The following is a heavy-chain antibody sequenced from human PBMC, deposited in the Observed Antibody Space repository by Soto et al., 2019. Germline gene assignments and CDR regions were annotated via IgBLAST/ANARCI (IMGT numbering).Heavy chain of an antibody. CDR3: ARTVTGDY. CDR2: ISGSGGST. J-gene: IGHJ4*02. D-gene: IGHD4-17*01. V-gene: IGHV3-23*01. Sequence: EVQLLESGGGLVQPGGSLRLSCAASGFTFSSYAMMWVRQAPGKGLEWVSAISGSGGSTYYADSVKGRFTISRDNSMNTLCVQMNSLRDEDAAGYYCARTVTGDYWGQGTLVTVSS. CDR1: GFTFSSYA.